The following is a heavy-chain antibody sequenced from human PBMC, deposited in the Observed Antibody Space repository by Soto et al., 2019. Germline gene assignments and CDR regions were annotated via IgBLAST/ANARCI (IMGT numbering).Heavy chain of an antibody. V-gene: IGHV3-23*01. D-gene: IGHD6-19*01. CDR2: ISGSGGST. CDR1: GFTFSSYA. Sequence: PGGSLRLSCAASGFTFSSYAMSWFRQAPGKGLEWVSAISGSGGSTYYADSVKGRFTISRDNSKNTLYLQMNSLRAEDTAVYYCEKDWYSSGSTTKNYYYYSGMDFWGQGTTDTVSS. J-gene: IGHJ6*02. CDR3: EKDWYSSGSTTKNYYYYSGMDF.